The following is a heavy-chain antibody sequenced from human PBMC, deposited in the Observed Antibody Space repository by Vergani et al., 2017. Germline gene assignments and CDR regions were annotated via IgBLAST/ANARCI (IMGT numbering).Heavy chain of an antibody. Sequence: QLQLQQSGPGLVKPSETLFLTCTVSADSISSGSYYWGWIRQLPGKSLEWIGSIYYSGLTYYNPSLKSRVAISVDTSKNQFSLKVTSVTAADTAVYFCARQRPGSGWSPGDFDDWGQGILVTVSS. CDR3: ARQRPGSGWSPGDFDD. CDR1: ADSISSGSYY. J-gene: IGHJ4*02. V-gene: IGHV4-39*01. CDR2: IYYSGLT. D-gene: IGHD6-19*01.